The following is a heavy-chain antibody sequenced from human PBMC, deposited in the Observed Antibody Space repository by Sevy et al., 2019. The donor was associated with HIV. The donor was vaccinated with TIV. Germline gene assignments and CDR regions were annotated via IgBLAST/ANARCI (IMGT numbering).Heavy chain of an antibody. D-gene: IGHD2-8*02. CDR3: AKRRVQSGLSGGGANYGMDV. J-gene: IGHJ6*02. CDR2: LIGGGSRT. Sequence: GGSLRLSCAASGFPFSNYAMSWVRQAPGKGLEWVSTLIGGGSRTYYADSVTGRFIISRDNSRNTLYLQMNSLRAEDTAIYYGAKRRVQSGLSGGGANYGMDVCGRGTTVTVSS. V-gene: IGHV3-23*01. CDR1: GFPFSNYA.